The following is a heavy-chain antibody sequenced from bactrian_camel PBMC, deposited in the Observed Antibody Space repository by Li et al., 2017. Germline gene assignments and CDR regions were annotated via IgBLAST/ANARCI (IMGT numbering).Heavy chain of an antibody. Sequence: VQLVESGGGLVQPGGSLRLSCAASGFTFSSYWMYWIRQAPGKGLEWVSTVNSGGGTTYYAESVKGRFTISRDNAKNTVYLQMNSLKPEDTAVYYCVRDSTGRTVVAGTRGYDYWGQGTQVTVS. CDR2: VNSGGGTT. V-gene: IGHV3S25*01. D-gene: IGHD6*01. J-gene: IGHJ4*01. CDR3: VRDSTGRTVVAGTRGYDY. CDR1: GFTFSSYW.